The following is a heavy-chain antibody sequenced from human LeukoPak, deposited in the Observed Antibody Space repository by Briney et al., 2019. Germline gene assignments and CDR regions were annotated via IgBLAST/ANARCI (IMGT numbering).Heavy chain of an antibody. CDR3: ARASPNLHNDYYFDY. CDR2: INPSGGST. CDR1: GYTFTSYY. D-gene: IGHD3-16*01. Sequence: ASVKVSCKASGYTFTSYYMHWVRQAPGQGLEWMGIINPSGGSTSYAQKFQGRVTMTRDTSTSTVYMELSSLRPEDTAVYYCARASPNLHNDYYFDYWGQGTLVTVSS. J-gene: IGHJ4*02. V-gene: IGHV1-46*01.